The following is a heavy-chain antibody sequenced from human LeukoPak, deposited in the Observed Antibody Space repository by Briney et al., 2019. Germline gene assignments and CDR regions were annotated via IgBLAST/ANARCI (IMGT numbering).Heavy chain of an antibody. V-gene: IGHV4-59*01. CDR3: ARDRHDSTGYYYDY. CDR1: GGSMNSYY. Sequence: PSETLSLTCSVSGGSMNSYYWSWIRQSPGKGLEWIGYTYYIGSPNYNPSLKSRVTISVDTSKNQFSLRLTSVTAADTAVYYCARDRHDSTGYYYDYWGQGAVVTVSS. D-gene: IGHD3-22*01. J-gene: IGHJ4*02. CDR2: TYYIGSP.